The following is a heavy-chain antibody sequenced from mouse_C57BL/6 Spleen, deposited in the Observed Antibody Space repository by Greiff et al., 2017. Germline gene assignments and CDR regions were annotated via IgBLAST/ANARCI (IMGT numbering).Heavy chain of an antibody. Sequence: VKLQESGPGLVQPSQSLSITCTVSGFSLTSYGVHWVRQPPGKGLEWLGVIWSGGSTDYNAAFISRLSISKDNSKSHVFFKMNSLQADDTAIYSCAKIYGSSHWYFDVWGTGTTVTVSS. D-gene: IGHD1-1*01. V-gene: IGHV2-4*01. CDR3: AKIYGSSHWYFDV. CDR1: GFSLTSYG. J-gene: IGHJ1*03. CDR2: IWSGGST.